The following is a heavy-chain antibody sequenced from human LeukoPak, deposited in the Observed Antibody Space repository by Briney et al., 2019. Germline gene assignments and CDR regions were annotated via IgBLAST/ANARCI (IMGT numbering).Heavy chain of an antibody. CDR1: GHTFTSYY. CDR2: INPSGGST. V-gene: IGHV1-46*01. Sequence: ASVKVSCKASGHTFTSYYMHWVRQAPGQGLEWMGIINPSGGSTSYAQKFQGRVTMTRDTSTSTVYMELSSLRSEDTAVYYCARVYYDFWSGYYSDYWGQGTLVTVSS. CDR3: ARVYYDFWSGYYSDY. J-gene: IGHJ4*02. D-gene: IGHD3-3*01.